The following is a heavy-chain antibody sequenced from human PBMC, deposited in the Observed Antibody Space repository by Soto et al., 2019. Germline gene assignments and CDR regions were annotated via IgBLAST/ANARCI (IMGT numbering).Heavy chain of an antibody. V-gene: IGHV3-74*01. D-gene: IGHD3-10*01. Sequence: EVQLVESGGGLVQPGGYLRLSCAASGFTFSSYWMHWVRQAPGKGLVWVARINSDGSSISYADSVKGRFTISRDNAKNTLYLQMNSLRAEDTAVYYCAKRTSMSGNYYFDYWGQGILVTVSS. J-gene: IGHJ4*02. CDR3: AKRTSMSGNYYFDY. CDR2: INSDGSSI. CDR1: GFTFSSYW.